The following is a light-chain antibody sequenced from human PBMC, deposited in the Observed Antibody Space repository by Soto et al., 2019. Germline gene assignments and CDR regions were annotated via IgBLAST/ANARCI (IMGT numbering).Light chain of an antibody. V-gene: IGKV3-20*01. J-gene: IGKJ2*01. Sequence: EIVLTQFPGTLSLSPGERATLSCRASQSVSSSYLAWFQQKPGQAPRLLIYGASSRATGIPDRFSGRGSGTDFTLTISRLEPEDFAVYYCQHYGNSPTFGQGAKVEIK. CDR2: GAS. CDR3: QHYGNSPT. CDR1: QSVSSSY.